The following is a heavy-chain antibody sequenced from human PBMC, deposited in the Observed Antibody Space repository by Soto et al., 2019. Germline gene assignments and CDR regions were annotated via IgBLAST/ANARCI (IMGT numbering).Heavy chain of an antibody. D-gene: IGHD3-3*01. CDR1: EFIFSDYA. V-gene: IGHV3-23*01. CDR2: IGGDGYKP. J-gene: IGHJ5*02. CDR3: AKAHRRITIFGVVIHPYNWFDP. Sequence: GGSLRLSCVASEFIFSDYAMSWVRQAPGKGPEWVSVIGGDGYKPEYADSVKGRFTVSRDNSKSTLYLQMNSLRAEDTAVYYCAKAHRRITIFGVVIHPYNWFDPWGQGTLVTVSS.